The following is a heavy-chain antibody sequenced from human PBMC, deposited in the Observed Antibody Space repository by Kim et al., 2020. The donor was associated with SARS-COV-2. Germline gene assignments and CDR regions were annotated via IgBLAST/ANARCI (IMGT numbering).Heavy chain of an antibody. V-gene: IGHV4-61*01. CDR1: GASVSSSRYY. J-gene: IGHJ4*02. Sequence: SETLSLTCTVSGASVSSSRYYWSWIRQPPGKGLEWIGYIYYSGSTNYNPSLESRLTISVDTFKNQFSLRLSSVTTADTAVYYCARTGFYYDSSGYYSDYWGQGTLDTVSS. D-gene: IGHD3-22*01. CDR3: ARTGFYYDSSGYYSDY. CDR2: IYYSGST.